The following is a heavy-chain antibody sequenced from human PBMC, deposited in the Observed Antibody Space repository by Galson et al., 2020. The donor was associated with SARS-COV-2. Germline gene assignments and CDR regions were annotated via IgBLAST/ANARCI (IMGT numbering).Heavy chain of an antibody. D-gene: IGHD6-19*01. V-gene: IGHV3-23*01. CDR3: AKDTGASGWTSYFDY. Sequence: TGGSLRLSCAGSGFTFSSYPMSWVRQAPGKGLEWVSAISGNSGTTYYADSVTGRFTISRDNSKNTLYLQMNSLRAEDTAVYYCAKDTGASGWTSYFDYWGQGTLVTVSS. CDR2: ISGNSGTT. CDR1: GFTFSSYP. J-gene: IGHJ4*02.